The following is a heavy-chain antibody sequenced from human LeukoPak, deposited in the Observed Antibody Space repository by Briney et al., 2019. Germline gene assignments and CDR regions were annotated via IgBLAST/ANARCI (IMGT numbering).Heavy chain of an antibody. V-gene: IGHV3-53*01. CDR3: ARGLMVRGVLFDY. J-gene: IGHJ4*02. D-gene: IGHD3-10*01. CDR1: GFTVSSNY. Sequence: GGSLRLSCAASGFTVSSNYVSWVRQAPGKGLEWVSVIYSGGSTYYADSVKGRFTISRDNSKNTLYLQMNSLRAEDTAVYYCARGLMVRGVLFDYWGQGTLVTVSS. CDR2: IYSGGST.